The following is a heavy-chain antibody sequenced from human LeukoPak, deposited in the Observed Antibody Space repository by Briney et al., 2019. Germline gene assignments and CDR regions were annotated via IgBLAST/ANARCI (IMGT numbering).Heavy chain of an antibody. CDR1: GFTFSSYD. CDR3: AKDILSLSLAVAGLGLDY. V-gene: IGHV3-23*01. J-gene: IGHJ4*02. CDR2: IRPSGDNT. Sequence: GGSLRLSCAASGFTFSSYDMTWVRQAPGRGLEWVSSIRPSGDNTYYGDSVKGRFTISRDNSKNTVYLQMNNMRVDDTAVYYCAKDILSLSLAVAGLGLDYWGQGTLVTVSS. D-gene: IGHD6-19*01.